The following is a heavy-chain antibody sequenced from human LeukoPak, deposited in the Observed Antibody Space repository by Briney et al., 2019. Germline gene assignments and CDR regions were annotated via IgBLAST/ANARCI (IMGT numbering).Heavy chain of an antibody. CDR2: IIPIFGTA. D-gene: IGHD5-12*01. CDR1: GGTFSSYA. J-gene: IGHJ4*02. V-gene: IGHV1-69*05. CDR3: AALEGLRPGYFDY. Sequence: SVKVSCKASGGTFSSYAISWVRQAPGQGLEWMGGIIPIFGTANYAQKFQGRVTITTDESTSTAYMELSNLRSEDTAVYYCAALEGLRPGYFDYWGQGTLVTVSS.